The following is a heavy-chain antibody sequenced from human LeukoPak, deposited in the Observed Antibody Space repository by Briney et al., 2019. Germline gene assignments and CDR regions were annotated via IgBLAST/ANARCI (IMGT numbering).Heavy chain of an antibody. V-gene: IGHV3-7*01. J-gene: IGHJ4*02. CDR3: ARVEFFYGSFDY. CDR2: IKQDGSEK. D-gene: IGHD2/OR15-2a*01. CDR1: GFTFSSYS. Sequence: GGSLRLSCAASGFTFSSYSMNWVRQAPGKGLEWVANIKQDGSEKYYVDSVKGRFTISRDNAKNSLYLQMNSLRAEDTAVYYCARVEFFYGSFDYWGQGTLVTVSS.